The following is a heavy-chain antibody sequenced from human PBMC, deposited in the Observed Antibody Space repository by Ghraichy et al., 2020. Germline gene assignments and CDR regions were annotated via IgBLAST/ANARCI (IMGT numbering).Heavy chain of an antibody. CDR3: ERDIVGNYAGTDY. CDR1: GFTFSNYW. CDR2: IKEDGSEK. D-gene: IGHD1-7*01. Sequence: GSLRLSCAASGFTFSNYWMSWVRQAPGKGLEWVANIKEDGSEKYYVDSVKGRFTISRDNAKNSLYLQMNSLRAEDTAVYYCERDIVGNYAGTDYWGQGTLVTVA. J-gene: IGHJ4*02. V-gene: IGHV3-7*01.